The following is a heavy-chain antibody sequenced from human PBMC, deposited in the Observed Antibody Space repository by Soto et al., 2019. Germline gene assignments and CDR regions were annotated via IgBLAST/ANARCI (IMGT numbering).Heavy chain of an antibody. V-gene: IGHV3-11*06. Sequence: GGSLRLSCAASGFTFSDYYMSWIRQAPGKGLEWVSYISSSSSYTNYADSVKGRFAISRDNAKNSLYLQMNSLRAEDTAVYYCARAIAYCGGDCYDAFDIWGQGTMVTVSS. J-gene: IGHJ3*02. CDR3: ARAIAYCGGDCYDAFDI. CDR2: ISSSSSYT. D-gene: IGHD2-21*02. CDR1: GFTFSDYY.